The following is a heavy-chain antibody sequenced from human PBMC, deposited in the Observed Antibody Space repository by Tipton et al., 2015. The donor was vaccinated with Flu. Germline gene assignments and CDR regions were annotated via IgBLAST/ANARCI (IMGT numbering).Heavy chain of an antibody. J-gene: IGHJ5*01. V-gene: IGHV4-38-2*02. Sequence: TLSLTCSVSGSSISSSNYYWGWIRQPPGKGLEWIGNIFHSGNTYHNPSLKSRVTISVDTSKNHFSLKLSSVTAADTAVYYCARRDYSNYVSEPKNWFDSWGQGALVIVSS. CDR2: IFHSGNT. D-gene: IGHD4-11*01. CDR1: GSSISSSNYY. CDR3: ARRDYSNYVSEPKNWFDS.